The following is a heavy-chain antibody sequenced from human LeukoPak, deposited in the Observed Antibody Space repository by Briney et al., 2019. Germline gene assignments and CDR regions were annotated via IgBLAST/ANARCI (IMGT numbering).Heavy chain of an antibody. D-gene: IGHD3-10*01. CDR1: RYTFTSYG. Sequence: ASVKVSCKASRYTFTSYGISWVRQAGAQGLEWMGWINAYNGNTNYAQKLQGRVSMTTDSSTSTAYMELGSLRSDDKAVYYCASALFPTMVRGVQMETDYWGQGTLVTVSS. J-gene: IGHJ4*02. CDR2: INAYNGNT. V-gene: IGHV1-18*01. CDR3: ASALFPTMVRGVQMETDY.